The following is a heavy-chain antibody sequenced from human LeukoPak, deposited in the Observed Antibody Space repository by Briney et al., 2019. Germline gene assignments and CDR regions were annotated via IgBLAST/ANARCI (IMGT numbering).Heavy chain of an antibody. CDR1: GGSISSHTYY. D-gene: IGHD6-13*01. J-gene: IGHJ4*02. V-gene: IGHV4-39*01. CDR2: IYYSGNT. CDR3: ARQEAAAGGEI. Sequence: SETLSLTCTVSGGSISSHTYYWGWIRQAPGKGLEWIGSIYYSGNTYYNPSLTSRVTISVDTSKNQFSLELRSVIAAVYYWARQEAAAGGEIWGQGTLVTVSS.